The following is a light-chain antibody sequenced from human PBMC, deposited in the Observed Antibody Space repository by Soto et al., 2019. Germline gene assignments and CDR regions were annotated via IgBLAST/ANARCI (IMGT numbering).Light chain of an antibody. CDR1: QSVSSSY. CDR3: QQYGSSPIT. CDR2: GAS. J-gene: IGKJ4*01. Sequence: EIVLTQSPGTLSLSPGERATLSCRASQSVSSSYLAWYQQKPGQAPRLLIYGASSRATGIPDRFSGSGSGTDFTLTISRLEPEDFAVYSFQQYGSSPITFGGGTKVEFK. V-gene: IGKV3-20*01.